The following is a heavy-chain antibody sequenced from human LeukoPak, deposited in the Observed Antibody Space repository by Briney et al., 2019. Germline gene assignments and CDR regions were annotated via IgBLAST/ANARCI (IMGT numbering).Heavy chain of an antibody. J-gene: IGHJ5*02. CDR2: IYHSGST. D-gene: IGHD5-18*01. V-gene: IGHV4-38-2*02. CDR3: ARGGRIQLWKSPKYNWFDP. Sequence: PSETLSLTCTVSGYSISSGYYWGWIRQPPGKGLEWIGSIYHSGSTYYNPSLKSRVTISVDTSKNQFSLKLSSVTAADTAVYYCARGGRIQLWKSPKYNWFDPWGQGTLVTVSS. CDR1: GYSISSGYY.